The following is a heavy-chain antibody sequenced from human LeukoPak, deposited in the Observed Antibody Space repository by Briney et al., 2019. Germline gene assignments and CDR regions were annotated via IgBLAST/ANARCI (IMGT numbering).Heavy chain of an antibody. D-gene: IGHD4-23*01. J-gene: IGHJ3*02. CDR1: GGSISSYY. CDR3: ARRATVVTRNAFDI. Sequence: PETLSLTCTVSGGSISSYYWSWIRQPPGKGLEWISYIFYSGSTNYNPSLKSRVTISVDTSKNQFSLKLSSVTAADTAVYYCARRATVVTRNAFDIWGQGTMVTVSS. CDR2: IFYSGST. V-gene: IGHV4-59*08.